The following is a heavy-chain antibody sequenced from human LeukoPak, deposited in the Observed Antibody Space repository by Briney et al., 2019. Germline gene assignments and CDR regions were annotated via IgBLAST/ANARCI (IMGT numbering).Heavy chain of an antibody. J-gene: IGHJ6*03. CDR1: GGSISSGSYY. V-gene: IGHV4-61*02. CDR3: ARVSCSGGSCDTQYYYYYYMDV. CDR2: IYTSGST. D-gene: IGHD2-15*01. Sequence: SQTLSLTCTVSGGSISSGSYYWSWIRQPAGKGLEWIGRIYTSGSTNYNPSLKSRVTISVDTSKNQFSLKLSSVTAADTAVYYCARVSCSGGSCDTQYYYYYYMDVWGKGTTVTISS.